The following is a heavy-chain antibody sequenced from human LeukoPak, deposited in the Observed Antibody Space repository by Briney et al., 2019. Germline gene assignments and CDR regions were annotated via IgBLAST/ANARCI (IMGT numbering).Heavy chain of an antibody. D-gene: IGHD5/OR15-5a*01. V-gene: IGHV4-59*01. CDR2: IYYSGST. J-gene: IGHJ4*02. Sequence: SETLSLTCTVSGGSISSYYWSWIRQPPGKGLEWFGYIYYSGSTNYNPSLKSRVTISVDTSKNQFSLKLSSVTAADTAVYYCARDGNRGSVSYASYWGQGTLVTVSS. CDR3: ARDGNRGSVSYASY. CDR1: GGSISSYY.